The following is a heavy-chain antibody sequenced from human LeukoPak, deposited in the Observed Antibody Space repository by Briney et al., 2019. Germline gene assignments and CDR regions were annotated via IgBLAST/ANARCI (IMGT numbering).Heavy chain of an antibody. D-gene: IGHD3-3*01. Sequence: GGSLRLSCAASGFTFSSYGMSWVRQAPGKGLEWVSAISGSGGSTYYADSVKGRFTISRDNSKNTLYLQINSLRAEDTAVYYCAKRGDRFNAFDIWGQGTMVTVSS. CDR1: GFTFSSYG. J-gene: IGHJ3*02. V-gene: IGHV3-23*01. CDR2: ISGSGGST. CDR3: AKRGDRFNAFDI.